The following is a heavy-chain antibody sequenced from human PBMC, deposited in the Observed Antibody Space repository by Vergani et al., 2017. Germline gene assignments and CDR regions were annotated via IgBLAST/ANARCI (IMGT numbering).Heavy chain of an antibody. Sequence: QVQLQESGPGLVKPSQTLSLTCTVSGGSISSGSYYWSWIRQPAGKGLEWIGRIYTSGSTNYNPSLKSPVTISVDTSKNQFSLKLSSVTAADTAVYYCARGVPYYYDSSGYYYYFDYWGQGTLVTVSS. CDR2: IYTSGST. CDR3: ARGVPYYYDSSGYYYYFDY. V-gene: IGHV4-61*02. CDR1: GGSISSGSYY. J-gene: IGHJ4*02. D-gene: IGHD3-22*01.